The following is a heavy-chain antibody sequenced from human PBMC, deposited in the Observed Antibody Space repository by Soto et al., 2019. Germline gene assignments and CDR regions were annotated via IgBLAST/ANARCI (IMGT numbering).Heavy chain of an antibody. CDR2: IFHSGIT. J-gene: IGHJ4*02. CDR3: AGEYSSGLVGY. V-gene: IGHV4-31*03. Sequence: PSETLSLTCTVSGVSLTSGGYYWSWIRQHPGKGLEWIGHIFHSGITFYNPSLRSRLAISVDKSKNQVSLRLSSVTAADTAIYYCAGEYSSGLVGYWGQGTLVTVSS. CDR1: GVSLTSGGYY. D-gene: IGHD6-19*01.